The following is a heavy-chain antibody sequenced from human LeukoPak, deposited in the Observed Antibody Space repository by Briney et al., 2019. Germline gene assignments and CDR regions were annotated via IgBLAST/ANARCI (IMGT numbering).Heavy chain of an antibody. Sequence: PGGSLRLSCAASGFTFSSYWMHWVRQAPGKGLVWVSRINTDGTRTTYADSVKGRFTISRDNAKNTLYLQMNSLRAEDTAVFYCARESYCSGGSCYSGKYFQHWGQGTLVTVSS. CDR2: INTDGTRT. CDR1: GFTFSSYW. D-gene: IGHD2-15*01. CDR3: ARESYCSGGSCYSGKYFQH. J-gene: IGHJ1*01. V-gene: IGHV3-74*01.